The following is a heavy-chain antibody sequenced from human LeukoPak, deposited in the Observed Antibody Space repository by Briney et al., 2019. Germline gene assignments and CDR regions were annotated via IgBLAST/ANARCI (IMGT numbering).Heavy chain of an antibody. J-gene: IGHJ5*02. Sequence: GESLKIYCKGPGHSFTSFWIGWVRQVPRKGLAWMGMLYPGDSDTRYKPSTQGQVTISADKSISTAYLQWSSLKASDTAMYYCARFGSGSYSGFWFDPWGQGTLVTVSS. V-gene: IGHV5-51*01. CDR2: LYPGDSDT. CDR1: GHSFTSFW. CDR3: ARFGSGSYSGFWFDP. D-gene: IGHD1-26*01.